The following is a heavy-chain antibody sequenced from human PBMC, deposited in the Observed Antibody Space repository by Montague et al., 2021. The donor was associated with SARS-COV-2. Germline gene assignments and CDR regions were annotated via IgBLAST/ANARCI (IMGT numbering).Heavy chain of an antibody. D-gene: IGHD3-10*01. CDR1: GTSITSYY. CDR3: ARGCLSYFGAGSHCYGMDV. Sequence: SETRSLTCSVSGTSITSYYWNWIRQPPGKGLEWIGYISDSGSTNYSPSLKSRVTMSVDTSKNQMSPKLTSVRAADTAVYYCARGCLSYFGAGSHCYGMDVWGQGTTVTVSS. V-gene: IGHV4-59*01. CDR2: ISDSGST. J-gene: IGHJ6*02.